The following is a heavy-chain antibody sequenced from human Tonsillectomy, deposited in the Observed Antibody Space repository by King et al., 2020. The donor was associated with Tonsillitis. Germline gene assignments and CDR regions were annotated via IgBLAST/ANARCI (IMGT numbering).Heavy chain of an antibody. D-gene: IGHD3-3*02. Sequence: QRVESGGGLVQPGGSLRLSCAASGFTFSSYDMHWFRQATGKGLEWVSAIGTAGDTYYPGSVKGRFTISRENAKNSLYLQMNSLRAGDTAVYYCARVLSEDDAFDIWGQGTMVTVSS. CDR2: IGTAGDT. J-gene: IGHJ3*02. CDR1: GFTFSSYD. V-gene: IGHV3-13*01. CDR3: ARVLSEDDAFDI.